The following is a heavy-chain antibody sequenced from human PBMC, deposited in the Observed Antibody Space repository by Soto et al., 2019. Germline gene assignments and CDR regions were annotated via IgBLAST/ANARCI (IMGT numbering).Heavy chain of an antibody. Sequence: PEASVKVSCKASGYTFTGYYMHWVRQAPGQGLEWMGWINPNSGGTNYAQKFQGWVTMTRDTSISTAYMELSRLRSDDTAVYYCARGDPLIVGATNYYYGMDVWGQGTTVTVSS. V-gene: IGHV1-2*04. CDR2: INPNSGGT. J-gene: IGHJ6*02. CDR3: ARGDPLIVGATNYYYGMDV. D-gene: IGHD1-26*01. CDR1: GYTFTGYY.